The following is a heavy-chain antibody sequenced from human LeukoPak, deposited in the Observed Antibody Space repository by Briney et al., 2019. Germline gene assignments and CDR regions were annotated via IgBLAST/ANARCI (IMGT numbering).Heavy chain of an antibody. CDR2: INQDGSDY. D-gene: IGHD4-17*01. CDR1: GFTFSTYW. Sequence: GGSLRLSCAASGFTFSTYWMTWVRQAPGKGLEWVANINQDGSDYHYVDSVKGQFTISRDNSKNTLYLQMNSPRAEDTAVYYCAKARHGDYVRFSYFDYWGQGTLVTVSS. V-gene: IGHV3-7*03. CDR3: AKARHGDYVRFSYFDY. J-gene: IGHJ4*02.